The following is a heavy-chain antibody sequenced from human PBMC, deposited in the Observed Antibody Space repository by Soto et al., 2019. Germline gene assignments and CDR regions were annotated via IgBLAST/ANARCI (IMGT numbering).Heavy chain of an antibody. CDR3: LACGSGGTGRTYAFEH. CDR1: GFSFRSYG. CDR2: IWYDGSNK. Sequence: QVQLVESGGGVVQPGRSLRLSCLASGFSFRSYGMHWVRQAPGKGLEWVAVIWYDGSNKYYGDSVKGRFTISRDNSKATLYLEMNRRRAEATAGYYCLACGSGGTGRTYAFEHWGQGSLVTVSS. V-gene: IGHV3-33*01. J-gene: IGHJ4*02. D-gene: IGHD2-2*01.